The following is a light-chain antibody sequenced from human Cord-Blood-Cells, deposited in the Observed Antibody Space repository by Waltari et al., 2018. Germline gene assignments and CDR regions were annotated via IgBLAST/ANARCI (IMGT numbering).Light chain of an antibody. CDR2: EGS. CDR3: CSYAGSSTFV. Sequence: QSALTQPASVSGSPGQSITISCTGTSSDVGSYNLVSWYQQHPGKAPKLMIYEGSNRPSVVSNRFSGSKSGNTVSLTISGLQAEDEADYYCCSYAGSSTFVFGTGTKVTVL. CDR1: SSDVGSYNL. V-gene: IGLV2-23*01. J-gene: IGLJ1*01.